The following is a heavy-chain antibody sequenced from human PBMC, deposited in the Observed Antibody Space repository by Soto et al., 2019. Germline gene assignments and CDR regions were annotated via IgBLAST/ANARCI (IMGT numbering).Heavy chain of an antibody. Sequence: EVQLVESGGGLVQPGRSLRLSCAASGFTLDDYAMHWVRQVPGKGLEWVSAIRWNSGSICYADSVRGRFTISRDNAKNSLYLEMNSLRDEDTALYYCAKDSNLNSETFNFYAGNGMDVWGQGTTVTVSS. CDR1: GFTLDDYA. CDR2: IRWNSGSI. V-gene: IGHV3-9*01. D-gene: IGHD4-17*01. J-gene: IGHJ6*02. CDR3: AKDSNLNSETFNFYAGNGMDV.